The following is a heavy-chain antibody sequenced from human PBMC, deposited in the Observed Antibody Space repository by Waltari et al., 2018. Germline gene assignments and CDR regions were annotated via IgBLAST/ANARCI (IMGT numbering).Heavy chain of an antibody. D-gene: IGHD2-2*01. CDR1: GGTFSSYA. CDR2: SIPIFGTA. Sequence: QVQLVQAGAEVKKPGSSVKVSCKASGGTFSSYAISWVGQAPGQGLEWMGGSIPIFGTANYAQKFHGRVTITTDESTSTAYMELSSLRSEDTAVYYCARGRVVVPAHYYYYYMDVWGKGTTVTVSS. J-gene: IGHJ6*03. CDR3: ARGRVVVPAHYYYYYMDV. V-gene: IGHV1-69*05.